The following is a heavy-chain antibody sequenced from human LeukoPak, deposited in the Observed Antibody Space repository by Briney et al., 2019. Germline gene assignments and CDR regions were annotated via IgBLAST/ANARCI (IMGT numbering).Heavy chain of an antibody. D-gene: IGHD3-10*01. V-gene: IGHV3-23*01. CDR2: ISGSGGST. CDR3: AKARTSMVRGVIITNEYYYYYMDV. CDR1: GFTFSSYG. J-gene: IGHJ6*03. Sequence: GGSLRLSCAASGFTFSSYGMSWVRQAPGKGLEWVSAISGSGGSTYYADSVKGRFTISRDNSKNTLYLQMNSLRAEDTAVYYCAKARTSMVRGVIITNEYYYYYMDVWGKGTTVTISS.